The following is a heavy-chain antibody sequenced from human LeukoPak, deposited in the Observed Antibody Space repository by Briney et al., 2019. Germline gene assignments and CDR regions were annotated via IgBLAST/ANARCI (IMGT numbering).Heavy chain of an antibody. J-gene: IGHJ4*02. CDR1: GGSISSYY. V-gene: IGHV4-59*12. CDR3: ARYVPVRTGTTRASFDY. Sequence: PSETLSLTCTVSGGSISSYYWSWIRQSPQKGLEWIGYIYYSGSTNYNPSLKSRISMSIDTSRSQFSLNLRSVTAADTAVYYCARYVPVRTGTTRASFDYWGLGTLVTVSS. D-gene: IGHD1-1*01. CDR2: IYYSGST.